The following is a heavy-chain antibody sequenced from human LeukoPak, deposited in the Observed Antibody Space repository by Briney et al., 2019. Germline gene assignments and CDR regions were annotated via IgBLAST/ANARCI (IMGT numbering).Heavy chain of an antibody. J-gene: IGHJ1*01. D-gene: IGHD2-2*02. V-gene: IGHV3-66*02. CDR2: IYSGGET. CDR1: GITVSRNH. Sequence: GGSLRLSCAASGITVSRNHMSWVRQAPGKGLEWVSVIYSGGETYYAESVKGRFTIPRDNSKNTLYLQMNSLRDEDTAVYYCARDQCTSASCYSNWGQGTLATVSS. CDR3: ARDQCTSASCYSN.